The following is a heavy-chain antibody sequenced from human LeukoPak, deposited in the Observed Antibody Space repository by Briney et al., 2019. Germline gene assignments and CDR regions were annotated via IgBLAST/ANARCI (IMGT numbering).Heavy chain of an antibody. CDR1: GFTFSSYV. D-gene: IGHD1-26*01. V-gene: IGHV3-74*01. Sequence: GGSLRLSCETAGFTFSSYVMHWVRRTPGKGLVWVSRISHDGFISYADSVKGRFTISRDNSKNTLYVQMDSLRAEDTAVYYCARDSVGVPTDFDYWGQGTLVTVSS. CDR2: ISHDGFI. J-gene: IGHJ4*02. CDR3: ARDSVGVPTDFDY.